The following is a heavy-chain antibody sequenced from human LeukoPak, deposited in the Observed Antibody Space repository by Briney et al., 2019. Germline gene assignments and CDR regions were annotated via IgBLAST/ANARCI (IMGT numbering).Heavy chain of an antibody. CDR2: ISGSGGSI. Sequence: PGGSLRLSCAASGFTFNNFAMSWVRQAPGKGLEWVSTISGSGGSIFYADSVKGRFPISRDNSKNTLFLQMNSLRVEDTAIYYCAKAGSSGWSSSGGDYWGQGSLVTVSS. CDR3: AKAGSSGWSSSGGDY. CDR1: GFTFNNFA. D-gene: IGHD6-19*01. V-gene: IGHV3-23*01. J-gene: IGHJ4*02.